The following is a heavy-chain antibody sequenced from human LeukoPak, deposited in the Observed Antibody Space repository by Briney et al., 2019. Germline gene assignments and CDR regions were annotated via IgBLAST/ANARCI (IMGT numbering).Heavy chain of an antibody. CDR3: ARYVWGSYPGLYYFDY. J-gene: IGHJ4*02. CDR2: IYYSGST. Sequence: SETLSLTCTVSGGSISSSSYYWGWIRQPPGKGLEWIGSIYYSGSTYYNPSLKSRVTISVDTSKNQFSLKLSSVTAADTAVYYCARYVWGSYPGLYYFDYWGQGTLVTVSS. V-gene: IGHV4-39*07. CDR1: GGSISSSSYY. D-gene: IGHD3-16*02.